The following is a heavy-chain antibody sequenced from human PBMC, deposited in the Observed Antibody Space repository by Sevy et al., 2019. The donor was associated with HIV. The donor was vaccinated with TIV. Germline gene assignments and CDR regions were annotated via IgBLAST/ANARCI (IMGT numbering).Heavy chain of an antibody. CDR1: GFTFSSYA. CDR2: ISGSGGST. D-gene: IGHD3-22*01. V-gene: IGHV3-23*01. CDR3: AFGRFPYYYDSSGYDEFDY. J-gene: IGHJ4*02. Sequence: GGSLRLSCAASGFTFSSYAMSWVRQAPGKGLEWVSAISGSGGSTYYADSVKGRFTISRDNSKNTLYLQMNSLRAEDTAVYYCAFGRFPYYYDSSGYDEFDYWGQGTLVTVSS.